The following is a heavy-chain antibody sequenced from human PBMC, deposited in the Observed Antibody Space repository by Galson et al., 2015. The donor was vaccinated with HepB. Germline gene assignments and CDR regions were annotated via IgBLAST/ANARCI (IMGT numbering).Heavy chain of an antibody. CDR3: ARGLGAVAGTREYFDY. CDR2: TSYDGSNK. V-gene: IGHV3-30-3*01. D-gene: IGHD6-19*01. J-gene: IGHJ4*02. CDR1: GFTFSRFA. Sequence: SLRLSCAASGFTFSRFAIHWVRQAPGKGLEWVAVTSYDGSNKYYADSVKGRFTVSRDNSKHTLYLQINSLRAEDTGVYYCARGLGAVAGTREYFDYWGQGTLVTVSS.